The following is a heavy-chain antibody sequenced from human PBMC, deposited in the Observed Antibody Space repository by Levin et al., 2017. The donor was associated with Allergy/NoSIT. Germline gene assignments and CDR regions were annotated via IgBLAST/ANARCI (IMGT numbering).Heavy chain of an antibody. CDR2: IYYSGST. CDR3: ARDRGTGTTIGWYFGP. D-gene: IGHD2-21*02. V-gene: IGHV4-59*01. Sequence: SETLSLTCTVSGGSISSYYWSWIRQPPGKGLEWIGYIYYSGSTNYNPSLKSRVTISVDTSKNQFSLKLSPVTAAATAVYYCARDRGTGTTIGWYFGPWGPGTLVTVSS. CDR1: GGSISSYY. J-gene: IGHJ2*01.